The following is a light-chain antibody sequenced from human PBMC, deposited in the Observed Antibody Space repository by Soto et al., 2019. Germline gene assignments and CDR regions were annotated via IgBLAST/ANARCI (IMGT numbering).Light chain of an antibody. Sequence: EIVLTQSPGTLSLSPGERATLSCGASQTVSSNYLAWYQQKPGQAPRLLIYGASTRATGIPERFSGSGSGTEFTLTISSLQSEDFAVYYCQQYTNWPKTFGQGTKVDIK. CDR3: QQYTNWPKT. CDR1: QTVSSN. J-gene: IGKJ1*01. CDR2: GAS. V-gene: IGKV3D-15*01.